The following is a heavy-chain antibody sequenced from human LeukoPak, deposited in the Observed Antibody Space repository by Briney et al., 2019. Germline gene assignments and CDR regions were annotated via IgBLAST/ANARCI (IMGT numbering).Heavy chain of an antibody. Sequence: SETLSLTCAVYGGSFSGYYWSWIRQPPGKGLEWIGEINHSGSTNYNPSLKSRVTISVDTSKNQFSLKLSSVTAADTAVYYCARGRGYSSGWYLDCWGQGTLVTVSS. D-gene: IGHD6-19*01. CDR3: ARGRGYSSGWYLDC. J-gene: IGHJ4*02. CDR2: INHSGST. CDR1: GGSFSGYY. V-gene: IGHV4-34*01.